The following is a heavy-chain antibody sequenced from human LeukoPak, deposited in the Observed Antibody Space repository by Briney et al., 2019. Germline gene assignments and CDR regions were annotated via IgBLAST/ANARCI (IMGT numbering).Heavy chain of an antibody. CDR2: ISGSGDRT. J-gene: IGHJ4*02. CDR1: GLGFSYA. D-gene: IGHD1-26*01. Sequence: GGSLRLSCAASGLGFSYAMNWVRQAPGKGLEWVSAISGSGDRTYYGDSVKGRFTISRDNSKNTLYLQMNNLRVDDTAVYYCAKDPYSGSPRGFDYWGQGTLVAASS. V-gene: IGHV3-23*01. CDR3: AKDPYSGSPRGFDY.